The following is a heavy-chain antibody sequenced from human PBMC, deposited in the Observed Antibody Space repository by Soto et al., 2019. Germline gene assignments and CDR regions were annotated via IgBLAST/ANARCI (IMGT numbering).Heavy chain of an antibody. V-gene: IGHV3-33*01. CDR2: IWYDGSNK. Sequence: QVQLVESGGGVVQPGRSLRLSCAASGFTFSSYGMHWVRQAPGKGLEWVAVIWYDGSNKYYADSVKGRFTISRDNSKNTLYLQMNSLRAEDTAVYYCARWGIPLGGWYSSSWYFDYWGQGTLVTVSS. J-gene: IGHJ4*02. D-gene: IGHD6-13*01. CDR3: ARWGIPLGGWYSSSWYFDY. CDR1: GFTFSSYG.